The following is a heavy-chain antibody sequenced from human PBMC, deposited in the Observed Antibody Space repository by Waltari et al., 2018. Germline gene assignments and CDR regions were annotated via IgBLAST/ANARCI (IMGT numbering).Heavy chain of an antibody. CDR3: ARDLYYGSGSYYTPSGWFDP. J-gene: IGHJ5*02. D-gene: IGHD3-10*01. CDR2: IIPILGIA. V-gene: IGHV1-69*04. CDR1: GGTFRSYA. Sequence: QVQLVQSGAEVKKPGSSVKVSCKASGGTFRSYAISWVRQAPGQGLAWMGGIIPILGIANYAQKFQGRVTITADESTSTAYMELSSLRSEDTAVYYCARDLYYGSGSYYTPSGWFDPWGQGTLVTVSS.